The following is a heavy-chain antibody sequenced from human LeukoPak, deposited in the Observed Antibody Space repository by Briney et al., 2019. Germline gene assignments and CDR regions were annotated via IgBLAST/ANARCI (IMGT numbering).Heavy chain of an antibody. J-gene: IGHJ4*02. Sequence: GASVKVSCKASGYTFTTYYMHWVRQAPGQGLEWMGWINPNSGGTNYAQKFQGRVTMTRDTSISTAYMELSRLRSDDTAVYYCARGSLRWLRTPPFDYWGQGTLVTVSS. D-gene: IGHD5-24*01. V-gene: IGHV1-2*02. CDR3: ARGSLRWLRTPPFDY. CDR1: GYTFTTYY. CDR2: INPNSGGT.